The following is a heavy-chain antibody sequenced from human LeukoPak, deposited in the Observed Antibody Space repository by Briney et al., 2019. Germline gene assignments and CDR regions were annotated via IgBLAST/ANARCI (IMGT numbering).Heavy chain of an antibody. D-gene: IGHD4-17*01. CDR3: ARAPLTTATSDYFDL. CDR2: IHYSGIA. CDR1: GGSISTNDYF. Sequence: SQTLSLTCTVSGGSISTNDYFWSWIRQSPEKGLEWIGYIHYSGIAKSNPSLESRLTLSVDTSKNQLSLRLTSVTAADTAVYYCARAPLTTATSDYFDLWGLGTLVTVSS. V-gene: IGHV4-30-4*01. J-gene: IGHJ4*02.